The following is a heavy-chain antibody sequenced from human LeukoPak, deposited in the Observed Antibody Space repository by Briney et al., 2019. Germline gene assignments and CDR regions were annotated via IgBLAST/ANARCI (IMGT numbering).Heavy chain of an antibody. CDR2: ISSSSSYI. Sequence: PGGSLRLSCAASGFTFSSYSMNWVRQAPGKGLEWVSSISSSSSYIYYVDSVKGRFTISRDNAKNSLYLQMNSLRAEDTAVYYCAKSFWWFGEFSPFDNWGQGTLVTVSS. V-gene: IGHV3-21*01. D-gene: IGHD3-10*01. CDR1: GFTFSSYS. CDR3: AKSFWWFGEFSPFDN. J-gene: IGHJ4*02.